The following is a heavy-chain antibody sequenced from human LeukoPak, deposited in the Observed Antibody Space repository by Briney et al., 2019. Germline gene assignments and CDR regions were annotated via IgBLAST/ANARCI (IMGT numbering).Heavy chain of an antibody. V-gene: IGHV3-30*04. D-gene: IGHD6-13*01. J-gene: IGHJ6*02. CDR2: ISYDGSNK. CDR1: GVTFSSYA. CDR3: ARDLLSRAAAGYGMDV. Sequence: PGGSLRLSCAASGVTFSSYAMSWVRQAPGKGLEWVAVISYDGSNKYYADSVKGRFTISRDNSKNTLYLQMNSLRAEDTAMYYCARDLLSRAAAGYGMDVWGQGTTVTVSS.